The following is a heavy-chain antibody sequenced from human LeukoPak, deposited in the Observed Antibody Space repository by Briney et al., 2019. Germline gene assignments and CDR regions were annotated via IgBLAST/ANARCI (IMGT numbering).Heavy chain of an antibody. CDR3: ASGPYYYDSSGYYYYYMDV. V-gene: IGHV1-69*13. J-gene: IGHJ6*03. Sequence: SVKVSCKASGGTFSSYAISWVRQAPGQGLDWMGGIIPIFGTANYAQKFQGRVTITADESTSTAYMELSSLRSEDTAVYYCASGPYYYDSSGYYYYYMDVWGKGTTVTVSS. CDR1: GGTFSSYA. CDR2: IIPIFGTA. D-gene: IGHD3-22*01.